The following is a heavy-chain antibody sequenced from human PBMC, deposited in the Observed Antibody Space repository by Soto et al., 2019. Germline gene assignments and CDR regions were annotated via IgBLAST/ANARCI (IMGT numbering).Heavy chain of an antibody. CDR1: GYRFTHYV. CDR2: IGAGDGKT. J-gene: IGHJ4*02. V-gene: IGHV1-3*01. CDR3: VRDYASDSGVHLDF. Sequence: QVQLVQSGTEVKKPGASVKVSCKASGYRFTHYVIHWVRQAPGQRLEWMGWIGAGDGKTYYSQNFQGRVTITKDTSASTAYMELSSLLSEDTAVYYCVRDYASDSGVHLDFWGQGTLVTVSS. D-gene: IGHD3-22*01.